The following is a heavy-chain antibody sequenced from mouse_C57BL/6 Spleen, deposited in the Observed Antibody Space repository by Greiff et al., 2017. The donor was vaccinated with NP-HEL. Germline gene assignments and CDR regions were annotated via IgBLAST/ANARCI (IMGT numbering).Heavy chain of an antibody. J-gene: IGHJ2*01. Sequence: VQLQQSGAELAKPGASVKLSCKASGYTFTSYWMHWVKQRPGQGLEWIGYINPSSGYTKYNQKFKDKATLTADKSSSTAYMQLSSLTYEDSAVYYCARVDTTVVAPFDSWGQGTTLTVSS. V-gene: IGHV1-7*01. CDR3: ARVDTTVVAPFDS. CDR2: INPSSGYT. D-gene: IGHD1-1*01. CDR1: GYTFTSYW.